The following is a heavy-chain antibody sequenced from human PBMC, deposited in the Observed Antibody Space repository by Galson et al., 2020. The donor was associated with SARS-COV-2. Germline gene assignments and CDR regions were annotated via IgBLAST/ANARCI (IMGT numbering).Heavy chain of an antibody. CDR2: MSSSGSHI. CDR1: GFAFNKYT. Sequence: GGSLRLSCTASGFAFNKYTMNWVRQAPGKGPEWLSSMSSSGSHICYAASVRGRFTISRDDATNSLFLQMNSLRAEDTGVYYCAKAVGTAAFYYWYFDLWGRGALVTVSS. J-gene: IGHJ2*01. CDR3: AKAVGTAAFYYWYFDL. D-gene: IGHD6-13*01. V-gene: IGHV3-21*01.